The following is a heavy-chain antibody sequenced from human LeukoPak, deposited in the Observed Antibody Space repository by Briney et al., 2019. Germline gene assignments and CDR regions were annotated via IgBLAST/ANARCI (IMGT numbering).Heavy chain of an antibody. D-gene: IGHD3-3*01. CDR3: AKQEHLAIFGVVNYYFDY. CDR1: GFTFSNYG. V-gene: IGHV3-30*02. Sequence: GGSLRLSCAASGFTFSNYGIHWVRQAPGKGLEWVAFIRYDGSNKYYADSVKGRFTISRDNSKNTLYLQMNSLRAEDTAVYYCAKQEHLAIFGVVNYYFDYWGQGTLVTVSS. J-gene: IGHJ4*02. CDR2: IRYDGSNK.